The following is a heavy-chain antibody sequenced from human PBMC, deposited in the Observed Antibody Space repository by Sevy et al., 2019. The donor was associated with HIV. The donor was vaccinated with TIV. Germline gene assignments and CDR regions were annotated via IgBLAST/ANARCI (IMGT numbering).Heavy chain of an antibody. CDR3: ARIRAYCGGDPPAQSRGNFDY. D-gene: IGHD2-21*01. CDR1: GGSFSGYY. J-gene: IGHJ4*02. CDR2: INHSGST. V-gene: IGHV4-34*01. Sequence: SETLSLTCAVYGGSFSGYYWSWIRQPPGKGLEWIGEINHSGSTNYNPSLKSRVTISVDTSKNRFSLKLSSVTAADTAVYYCARIRAYCGGDPPAQSRGNFDYWGQGTLVTVSS.